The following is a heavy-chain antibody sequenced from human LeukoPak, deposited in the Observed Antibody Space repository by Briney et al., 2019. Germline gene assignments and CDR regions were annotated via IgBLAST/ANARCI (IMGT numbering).Heavy chain of an antibody. Sequence: SESLSFTCTVSGGSISGYYWSWIRQPPGKGLEWIGYISYSGSTNYNPPPKSRLTISVHTSENQSSLRLSSVTAADTAIYFCARTAGGYSHHYLDYWGQGTLVTVSS. V-gene: IGHV4-59*01. D-gene: IGHD2-15*01. J-gene: IGHJ4*02. CDR2: ISYSGST. CDR3: ARTAGGYSHHYLDY. CDR1: GGSISGYY.